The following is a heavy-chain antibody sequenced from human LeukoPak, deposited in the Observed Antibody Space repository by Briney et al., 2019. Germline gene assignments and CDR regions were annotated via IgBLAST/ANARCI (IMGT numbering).Heavy chain of an antibody. Sequence: SETLSLTCTVSGGSISSSIYYWGWIRQPAGKELEWIGRIYTSENTNYNPSLKSRVTISVDTSKNQFFLRLSSVTAADTAVYYCARDGYQRVGWFDPWGQGTLVTVSS. CDR3: ARDGYQRVGWFDP. J-gene: IGHJ5*02. CDR1: GGSISSSIYY. CDR2: IYTSENT. V-gene: IGHV4-61*02. D-gene: IGHD3-22*01.